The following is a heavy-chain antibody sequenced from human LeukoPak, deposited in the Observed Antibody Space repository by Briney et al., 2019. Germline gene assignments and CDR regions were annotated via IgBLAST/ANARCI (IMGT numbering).Heavy chain of an antibody. CDR2: ISAYNGNT. J-gene: IGHJ4*02. CDR3: ARGSDSSADLPFDY. Sequence: AASVKVSCKASGYTFTSYGISWVRQAPGQGLEWMGWISAYNGNTNYAQKLQGRVTMTTDTSTSTAYMELRSLGSDDTAVYYCARGSDSSADLPFDYWGQGTLVTVSS. D-gene: IGHD3-22*01. V-gene: IGHV1-18*01. CDR1: GYTFTSYG.